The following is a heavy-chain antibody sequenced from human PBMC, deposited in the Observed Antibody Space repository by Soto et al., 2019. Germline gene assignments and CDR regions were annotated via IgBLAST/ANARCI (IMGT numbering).Heavy chain of an antibody. J-gene: IGHJ4*02. V-gene: IGHV3-13*01. CDR2: IGPAGDT. Sequence: EVQLVESGGGLVQPGGSLRLSCAASGFTFSSYDMHWVRQPPGKGLGWVSAIGPAGDTYYPGSVQGRFTISRDNAKNSLYLQVNTLRAEDTAIYYCATGGWGSSWYEGGSRIDYWGQGTLVTVSS. CDR3: ATGGWGSSWYEGGSRIDY. CDR1: GFTFSSYD. D-gene: IGHD6-13*01.